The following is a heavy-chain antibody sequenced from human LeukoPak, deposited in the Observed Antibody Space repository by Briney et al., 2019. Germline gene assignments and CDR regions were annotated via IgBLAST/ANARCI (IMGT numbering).Heavy chain of an antibody. Sequence: ISGSGGSTYYADSVKGRFTISRDNSKNTLYLQMNSLRAEDTAVYYCAKGSLMVRGVIVYWGQGTLVTVSS. J-gene: IGHJ4*02. V-gene: IGHV3-23*01. CDR2: ISGSGGST. CDR3: AKGSLMVRGVIVY. D-gene: IGHD3-10*01.